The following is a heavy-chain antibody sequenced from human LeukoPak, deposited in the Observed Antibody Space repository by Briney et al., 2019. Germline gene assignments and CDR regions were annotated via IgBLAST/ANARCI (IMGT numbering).Heavy chain of an antibody. D-gene: IGHD3-22*01. Sequence: SVKASCKASGVTFSSYATSWVRQAPGQGLEWSGRIIPILSIANYAQKFQGRVTITADKSTSTAYIELSSLRSEDTAVYYCAREDVYDSSGYYGHPNNWFDPWGQGTRVTVSS. CDR3: AREDVYDSSGYYGHPNNWFDP. CDR1: GVTFSSYA. CDR2: IIPILSIA. J-gene: IGHJ5*02. V-gene: IGHV1-69*04.